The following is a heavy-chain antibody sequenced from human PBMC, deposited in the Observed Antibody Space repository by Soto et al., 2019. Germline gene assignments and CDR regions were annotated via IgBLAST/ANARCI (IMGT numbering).Heavy chain of an antibody. J-gene: IGHJ3*02. D-gene: IGHD3-16*01. V-gene: IGHV4-59*08. CDR2: IYYSGST. CDR3: ARRYGWAFDI. Sequence: LSLTCTVSGGSISSYYWSWIRQPPGKGLEWIGYIYYSGSTNYNPSLKSRVTISVDTSKNQFSLKLSSVTAADTAVYYCARRYGWAFDIWGQGTMVTVSS. CDR1: GGSISSYY.